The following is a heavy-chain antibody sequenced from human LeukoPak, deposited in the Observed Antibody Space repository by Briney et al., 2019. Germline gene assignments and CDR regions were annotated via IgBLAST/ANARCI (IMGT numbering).Heavy chain of an antibody. CDR2: IYYSGST. CDR1: GGSISSYY. J-gene: IGHJ5*02. Sequence: PSETLSLTCTVSGGSISSYYWSWIRQPPGKGLEWIGYIYYSGSTNYNPSLKSRVTMSVDTSKNQFSLKLSSVTAADTAVYYCARDRGSTSYVTWFDPWGQGTLVTVSS. V-gene: IGHV4-59*12. CDR3: ARDRGSTSYVTWFDP. D-gene: IGHD2-2*01.